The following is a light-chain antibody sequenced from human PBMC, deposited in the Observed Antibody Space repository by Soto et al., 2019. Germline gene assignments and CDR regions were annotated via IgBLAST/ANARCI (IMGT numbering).Light chain of an antibody. CDR1: SSNIGSNY. V-gene: IGLV1-47*01. Sequence: QSVLTQPPSASGTPGQRVTISCSGSSSNIGSNYVYWYQQLPGTAPKLRIYRNNQRPSGVPDRFSGSKSGTSASLAISGLRSDDEADYYCAAWDDSLSGPVFGGGTKLTVL. CDR3: AAWDDSLSGPV. J-gene: IGLJ2*01. CDR2: RNN.